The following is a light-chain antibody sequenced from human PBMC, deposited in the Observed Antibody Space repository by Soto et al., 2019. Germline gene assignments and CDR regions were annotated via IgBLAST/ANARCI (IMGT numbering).Light chain of an antibody. V-gene: IGKV1-5*03. Sequence: DIQMTQSLSTLSASVGDRVTLTCRASQSVSDWLAWYQQKPGKAPKLLIYKPSNLESGDPSRFSGSGSGTEFTLTIRSLQPDDSATYYCQQYNTFSPYTVGQGTKLEIK. CDR1: QSVSDW. J-gene: IGKJ2*01. CDR3: QQYNTFSPYT. CDR2: KPS.